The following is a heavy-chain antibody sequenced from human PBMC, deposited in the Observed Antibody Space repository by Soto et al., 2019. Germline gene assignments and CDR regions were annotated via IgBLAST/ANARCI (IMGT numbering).Heavy chain of an antibody. J-gene: IGHJ5*01. V-gene: IGHV4-59*01. D-gene: IGHD6-25*01. CDR3: VRESGFTCWYDY. CDR1: GGSISSYY. CDR2: IYHSGSS. Sequence: SETLSLTCTVSGGSISSYYWSWIRQPPGKGLEWIGYIYHSGSSNYNPSLKSRVTISVDTSKNQFSLKLNSATAADTAMYYCVRESGFTCWYDYWAKGTLVTFSS.